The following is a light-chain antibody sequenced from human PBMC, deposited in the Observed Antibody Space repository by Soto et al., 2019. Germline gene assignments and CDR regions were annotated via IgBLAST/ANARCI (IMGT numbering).Light chain of an antibody. V-gene: IGLV2-8*01. CDR3: TSYGGRDNLI. J-gene: IGLJ2*01. Sequence: QSALTQPPSASGSPGQSVTISCTGTSSDVGGYNYVSWFQHHPGKAPKLIISEVNKRPSGVPDRFSGSKSGNTASLTVSGLQAEDEADYYCTSYGGRDNLIFGGGTKLTVL. CDR2: EVN. CDR1: SSDVGGYNY.